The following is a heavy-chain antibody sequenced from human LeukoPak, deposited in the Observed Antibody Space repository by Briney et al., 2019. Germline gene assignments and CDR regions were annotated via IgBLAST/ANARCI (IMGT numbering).Heavy chain of an antibody. J-gene: IGHJ4*02. CDR1: GFAFSSYW. CDR2: ISSSSSYI. Sequence: GGSLRLSCAASGFAFSSYWMHWVRQAPGKGLEWVSSISSSSSYIYYADSVKGRFTISRDNAKNSLYLQMNSLRAEDTAVYYCARDYYGSGSYDYWGQGTLVTVSS. D-gene: IGHD3-10*01. V-gene: IGHV3-21*01. CDR3: ARDYYGSGSYDY.